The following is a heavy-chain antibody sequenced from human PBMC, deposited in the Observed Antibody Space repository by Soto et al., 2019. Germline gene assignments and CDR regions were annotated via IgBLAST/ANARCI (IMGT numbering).Heavy chain of an antibody. Sequence: GESLKISCKGSGYSFSSYWIGWVRQIPGKGLEWMGIIYPGDSDTRYSPSFQGQVTISADKSISTAYLQWSSLKASDTAVYYCARPPYKRDYFCGMDVRGQGTRVTVSS. D-gene: IGHD1-20*01. J-gene: IGHJ6*02. CDR1: GYSFSSYW. CDR2: IYPGDSDT. CDR3: ARPPYKRDYFCGMDV. V-gene: IGHV5-51*01.